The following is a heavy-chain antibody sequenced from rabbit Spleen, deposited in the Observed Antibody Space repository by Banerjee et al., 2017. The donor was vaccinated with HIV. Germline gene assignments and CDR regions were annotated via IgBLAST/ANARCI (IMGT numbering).Heavy chain of an antibody. CDR3: ARDGAGGSYFAL. V-gene: IGHV1S43*01. CDR1: GFDFSTYYY. D-gene: IGHD8-1*01. J-gene: IGHJ4*01. Sequence: QEQLEESGGGLVQPGGSLKLSCKASGFDFSTYYYMCWVRQAPGKGLELIACIYTTSGSSWYASWVNGRFTISRSTSLSTVDLKMTSLSAADTATYFCARDGAGGSYFALWGPGTLVTVS. CDR2: IYTTSGSS.